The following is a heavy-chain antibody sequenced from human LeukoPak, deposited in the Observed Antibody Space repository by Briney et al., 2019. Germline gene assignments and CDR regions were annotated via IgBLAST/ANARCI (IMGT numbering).Heavy chain of an antibody. V-gene: IGHV3-30*02. D-gene: IGHD3-10*01. CDR3: AKDSLRTYYGSGSYPLDY. CDR1: GFTFNNYG. J-gene: IGHJ4*02. CDR2: IRFDGGNK. Sequence: PGGSLRLSCAASGFTFNNYGVHRVRQAPGKGLEWVAFIRFDGGNKYYADSVKGRFTISRDSSKNTLFLQMNSLRADDTAEYYCAKDSLRTYYGSGSYPLDYWGQGTLVTVSS.